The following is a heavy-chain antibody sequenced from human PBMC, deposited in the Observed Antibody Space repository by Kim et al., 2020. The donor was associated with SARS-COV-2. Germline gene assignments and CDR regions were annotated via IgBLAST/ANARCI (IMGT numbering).Heavy chain of an antibody. CDR1: GFTFSDHY. V-gene: IGHV3-72*01. Sequence: GGSLRLSCAASGFTFSDHYMDWVRQAPGKGLEWVGRTRNKANSYTTEYAASVKGRFTISRDDSKNSLYLQMNSLKTEDTAVYYCAREGEAGDYFDRRRGDAFDIWGQGTMVTVSS. J-gene: IGHJ3*02. CDR3: AREGEAGDYFDRRRGDAFDI. CDR2: TRNKANSYTT. D-gene: IGHD4-17*01.